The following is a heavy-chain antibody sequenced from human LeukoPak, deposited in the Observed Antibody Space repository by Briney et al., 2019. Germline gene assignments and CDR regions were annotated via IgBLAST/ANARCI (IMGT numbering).Heavy chain of an antibody. CDR1: GGTFSSYA. CDR2: IIPIFGTA. D-gene: IGHD1-14*01. V-gene: IGHV1-69*06. Sequence: ASVKVSCKASGGTFSSYAISWVRQAPGQGLEWMGGIIPIFGTANYAQKFQGRVTITADKSTSTAYMELSSLRSGDTAVYYCASTCRNQNWFDPWGQGTLVTVSS. J-gene: IGHJ5*02. CDR3: ASTCRNQNWFDP.